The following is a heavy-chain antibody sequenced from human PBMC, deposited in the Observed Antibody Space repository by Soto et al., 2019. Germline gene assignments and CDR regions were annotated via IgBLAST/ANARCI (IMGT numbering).Heavy chain of an antibody. V-gene: IGHV3-30-3*01. CDR2: VAFDGSNQ. CDR3: ARDREARYFDITGYYQRRTIFDY. D-gene: IGHD3-9*01. CDR1: GFTFSNYT. Sequence: QVQLVESGGGVVRPGTSLRLSCEASGFTFSNYTMHWVRQSPGRGLEWVSVVAFDGSNQFYADSVKGRFTISRESSGNILYLQLSSVRIEDTAVYDCARDREARYFDITGYYQRRTIFDYLGQGTLGTVSS. J-gene: IGHJ4*01.